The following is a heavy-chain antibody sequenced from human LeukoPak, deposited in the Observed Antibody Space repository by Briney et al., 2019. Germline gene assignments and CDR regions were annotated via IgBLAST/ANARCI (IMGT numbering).Heavy chain of an antibody. CDR3: ARGTRDGYNPTFDY. Sequence: SQTLSLTCAISGDSVSTNSAAWNWIRQFPSRGLEWLGRTYYTSKWYNDYALSMKGRITINPDTSKNQFSLQLNSVTPEDTALYYCARGTRDGYNPTFDYWGQGTLVTVSS. CDR1: GDSVSTNSAA. J-gene: IGHJ4*02. D-gene: IGHD5-24*01. V-gene: IGHV6-1*01. CDR2: TYYTSKWYN.